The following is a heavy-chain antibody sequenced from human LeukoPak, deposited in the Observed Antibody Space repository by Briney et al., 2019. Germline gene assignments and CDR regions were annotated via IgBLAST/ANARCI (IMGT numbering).Heavy chain of an antibody. D-gene: IGHD3-22*01. J-gene: IGHJ4*02. Sequence: GGSLRLSCAASGFTFSSYSMNWVRQAPGKGLEWVSYVSSSSSTIYYADPVKGRFTISRDNAKNSLYLQMNSLRDEDTAVYSCARGVDYYENSGTIDYWGQGTLVTVSS. CDR2: VSSSSSTI. V-gene: IGHV3-48*02. CDR1: GFTFSSYS. CDR3: ARGVDYYENSGTIDY.